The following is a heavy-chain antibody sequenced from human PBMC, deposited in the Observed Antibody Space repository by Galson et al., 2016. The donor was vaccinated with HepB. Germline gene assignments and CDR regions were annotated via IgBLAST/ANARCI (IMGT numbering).Heavy chain of an antibody. Sequence: SVKVSCKASGYTFRSYGISWVRQAPGQGLEWMGWISSYTGETNYAERFQGRVKMTTDTSTATAYLELARLRSDDTAVYFCARDSWDLVLEPTAHDYYGMDVWGQGTTVAVSS. D-gene: IGHD1-14*01. J-gene: IGHJ6*02. CDR3: ARDSWDLVLEPTAHDYYGMDV. CDR2: ISSYTGET. CDR1: GYTFRSYG. V-gene: IGHV1-18*01.